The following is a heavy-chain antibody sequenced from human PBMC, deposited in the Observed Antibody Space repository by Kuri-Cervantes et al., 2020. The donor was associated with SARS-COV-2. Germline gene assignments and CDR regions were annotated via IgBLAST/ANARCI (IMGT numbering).Heavy chain of an antibody. Sequence: GGSLRLSCKGSGYSFTSYWIGWVRQMPGKGLEWMGIIYPGDSDTRYSPSFQGQVTISADKSISTAYLQWSSLKASDTAMYYCARHPPFMITFGGVIVKNAFDIWGQGTMVTVSS. D-gene: IGHD3-16*02. CDR3: ARHPPFMITFGGVIVKNAFDI. CDR2: IYPGDSDT. CDR1: GYSFTSYW. J-gene: IGHJ3*02. V-gene: IGHV5-51*01.